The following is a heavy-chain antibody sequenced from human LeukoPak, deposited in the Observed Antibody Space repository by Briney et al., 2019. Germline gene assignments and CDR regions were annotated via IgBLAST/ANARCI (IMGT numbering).Heavy chain of an antibody. CDR2: INHSGST. CDR3: AREGEYGDYLNWFDP. V-gene: IGHV4-34*01. D-gene: IGHD4-17*01. Sequence: SETLSLTCTVSGGSISSYYWSWIRQPPGKGLEWIGEINHSGSTNYNPSLKSRVTLSVDTSKNQFSQKLNSVTAADTAVYYCAREGEYGDYLNWFDPWGQGTLVTVSS. CDR1: GGSISSYY. J-gene: IGHJ5*02.